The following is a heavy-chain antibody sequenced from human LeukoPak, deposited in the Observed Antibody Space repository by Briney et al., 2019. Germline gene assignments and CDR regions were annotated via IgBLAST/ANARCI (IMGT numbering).Heavy chain of an antibody. J-gene: IGHJ4*02. D-gene: IGHD1-26*01. CDR1: GGSISSHY. Sequence: SETLSLTCTVSGGSISSHYWSWIRQPPGKGLEWSGYIYYSGSTNYNPSLKSRVTISVDTSKNQFSLKLSSVTAADTAVYYCARGMSGSYYGTGTYFDYWGQGTLVTVSS. CDR3: ARGMSGSYYGTGTYFDY. CDR2: IYYSGST. V-gene: IGHV4-59*11.